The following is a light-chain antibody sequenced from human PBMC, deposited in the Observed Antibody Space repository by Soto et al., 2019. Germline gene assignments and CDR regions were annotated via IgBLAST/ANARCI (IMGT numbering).Light chain of an antibody. J-gene: IGLJ2*01. CDR1: ASNIGSNS. CDR2: DNH. Sequence: QSVLTQPPSVSAAPGQKVTISCSGSASNIGSNSLSWYRQFPGSSPMLVIYDNHKRPSGISARFSASKSDTSATLVITGLRTGDEADYYFQSHDSSLSGVVFGGGTKLTVL. V-gene: IGLV1-51*01. CDR3: QSHDSSLSGVV.